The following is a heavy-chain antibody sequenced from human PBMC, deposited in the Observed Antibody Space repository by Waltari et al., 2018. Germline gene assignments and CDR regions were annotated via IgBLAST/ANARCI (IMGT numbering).Heavy chain of an antibody. V-gene: IGHV1-69*12. D-gene: IGHD3-3*01. Sequence: QVQLVQSGAEVKKPGSSVQVSCTASGGTFSSSAISWVRQAPGQGLEWMGGIIPIFGTANYAQKFQGRVTITADESTSTAYMELSSLRSEDTAVYYCARVDTIFGVATYFDYWGQGTLVTVSS. CDR2: IIPIFGTA. CDR1: GGTFSSSA. CDR3: ARVDTIFGVATYFDY. J-gene: IGHJ4*02.